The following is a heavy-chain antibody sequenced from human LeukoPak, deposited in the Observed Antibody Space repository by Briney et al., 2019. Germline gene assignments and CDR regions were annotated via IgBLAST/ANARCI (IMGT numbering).Heavy chain of an antibody. J-gene: IGHJ4*02. CDR1: GYTFTSYG. CDR2: ISAYNGNT. CDR3: ARDRGPYCSGGSCYSIGY. D-gene: IGHD2-15*01. Sequence: ASVKVSCKASGYTFTSYGISWVRQALGQGLEWMGWISAYNGNTNYAQKLQGRVTMTTDTSTSTAYMELRSLRSDDTAVYYCARDRGPYCSGGSCYSIGYWGQGTLVTVSS. V-gene: IGHV1-18*01.